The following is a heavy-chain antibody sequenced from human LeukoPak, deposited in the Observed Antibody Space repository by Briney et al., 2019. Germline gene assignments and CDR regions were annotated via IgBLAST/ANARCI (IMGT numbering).Heavy chain of an antibody. V-gene: IGHV1-69*06. D-gene: IGHD6-6*01. CDR3: AERLAAYSSSFLPLDY. CDR1: GGTFSSYA. J-gene: IGHJ4*02. CDR2: IIPIFGTA. Sequence: SVKVSCKASGGTFSSYAISWVRQAPGQGLEWMGGIIPIFGTANYAQKFQGRVTITADKSTSTAYMELSSLRSEDTAVYYCAERLAAYSSSFLPLDYWGQGTLVTVSS.